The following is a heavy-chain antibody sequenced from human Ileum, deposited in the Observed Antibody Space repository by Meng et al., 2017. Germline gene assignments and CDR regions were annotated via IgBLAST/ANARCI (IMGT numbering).Heavy chain of an antibody. CDR3: ATNKNKKIDY. V-gene: IGHV4-4*02. J-gene: IGHJ4*02. Sequence: QAQLQESGPGLVKPSGTLALTCAVSGDSSSSSDWWNWVRQPPGKGLEWIGELFHTGSTNYNPSLKSRVTISADKSKNQFSLNLSSVTAADTAVYYCATNKNKKIDYWGQGTLVTVSS. CDR1: GDSSSSSDW. D-gene: IGHD2/OR15-2a*01. CDR2: LFHTGST.